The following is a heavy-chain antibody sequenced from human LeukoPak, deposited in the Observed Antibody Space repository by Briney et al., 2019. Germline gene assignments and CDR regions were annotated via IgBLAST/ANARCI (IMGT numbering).Heavy chain of an antibody. D-gene: IGHD3-10*01. J-gene: IGHJ3*02. CDR2: IAHDGTG. CDR3: ARCHYGSGTYAHGFDI. CDR1: GGSIDSTNY. Sequence: KPSETLSLTCGVSGGSIDSTNYWSWVRQAPGRGLEWIGEIAHDGTGNYNSSLRSRVAMSFDRANNYFSLSLTAVTAADTAVYYCARCHYGSGTYAHGFDIWGQGTMVTVSS. V-gene: IGHV4-4*02.